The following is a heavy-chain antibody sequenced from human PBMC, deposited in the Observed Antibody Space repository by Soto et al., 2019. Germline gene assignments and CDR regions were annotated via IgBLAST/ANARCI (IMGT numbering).Heavy chain of an antibody. CDR3: ARGGYYHDPAWGMDV. Sequence: NPSETLSLTCTVSGGSISSYYWSWIRQPPGKGLEWIGYIYYSGSTNYNPSLKSRVTISVDTSKNQFSLKLSSVTAADTAVYYCARGGYYHDPAWGMDVWGQGTTVTVSS. V-gene: IGHV4-59*01. CDR2: IYYSGST. CDR1: GGSISSYY. J-gene: IGHJ6*02. D-gene: IGHD3-22*01.